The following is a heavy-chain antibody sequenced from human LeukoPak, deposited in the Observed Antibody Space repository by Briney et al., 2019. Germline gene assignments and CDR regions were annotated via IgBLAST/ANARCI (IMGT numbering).Heavy chain of an antibody. J-gene: IGHJ4*02. CDR2: IYYTGST. CDR3: ARRGGSGYYSPFDS. Sequence: SGTLSLTCTVSGGSISSSTHYWGWIRQPPGKGLEWMGSIYYTGSTYYNPSLRSRVTISVDTSKNQFSLKLSSVTAADTAVYYCARRGGSGYYSPFDSWGQGTLVTVSS. V-gene: IGHV4-39*01. D-gene: IGHD3-3*01. CDR1: GGSISSSTHY.